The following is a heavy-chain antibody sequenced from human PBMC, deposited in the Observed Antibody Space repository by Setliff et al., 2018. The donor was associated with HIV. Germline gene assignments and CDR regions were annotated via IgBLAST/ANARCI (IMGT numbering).Heavy chain of an antibody. CDR2: IYYSGST. V-gene: IGHV4-59*01. CDR3: ARGHMLITYYYYYYMDV. J-gene: IGHJ6*03. D-gene: IGHD3-10*02. Sequence: SETLSLTCTVSGGSISSYYWSWIRQPPGKGLEWIGYIYYSGSTNYNPSLKSRVTISVDTSKNQFSLKLSPVTAADTAVYYCARGHMLITYYYYYYMDVWGKGTTVTV. CDR1: GGSISSYY.